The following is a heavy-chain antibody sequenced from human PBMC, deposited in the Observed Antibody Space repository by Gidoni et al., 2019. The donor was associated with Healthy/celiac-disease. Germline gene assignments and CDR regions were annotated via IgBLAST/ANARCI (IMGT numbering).Heavy chain of an antibody. J-gene: IGHJ4*02. D-gene: IGHD3-22*01. CDR2: ISYDGSNK. V-gene: IGHV3-30*18. CDR1: GLTFSGYG. Sequence: QVQLVESGGGVVQPGRSLRFSCAASGLTFSGYGMHWVRQDPGKGLEWVAVISYDGSNKYYADSLKGRFTISRDNSKNTLYLQMNSLRAEGTAVYYCAKGGYYDSSGYLDYWGQGTLVTVSS. CDR3: AKGGYYDSSGYLDY.